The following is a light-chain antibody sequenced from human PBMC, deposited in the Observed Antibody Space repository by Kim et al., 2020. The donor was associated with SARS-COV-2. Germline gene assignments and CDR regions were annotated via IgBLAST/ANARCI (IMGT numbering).Light chain of an antibody. CDR3: QQSYSTFTT. J-gene: IGKJ1*01. V-gene: IGKV1-39*01. CDR2: AAS. Sequence: DIQMTQSPSSLSASVGDRVTITCRASQSISSYLNCYQQKPGKAPKLLIYAASSLQSGVPSRFSGSGSGTDFTLTISSLQPEDFATYYCQQSYSTFTTFGQGTKVDIK. CDR1: QSISSY.